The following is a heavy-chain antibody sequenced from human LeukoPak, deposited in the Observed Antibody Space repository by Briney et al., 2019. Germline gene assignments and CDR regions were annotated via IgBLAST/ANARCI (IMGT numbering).Heavy chain of an antibody. D-gene: IGHD5-24*01. CDR1: GFTFDDFT. V-gene: IGHV3-9*03. CDR3: AKDENRWLAPHAFDI. J-gene: IGHJ3*02. Sequence: GGSLRLSCVASGFTFDDFTMQWVRLAPGKGLEWVSGIDWNGFNKDYADSVKGRFTISRDNAKNSLYLQMNSLSSEDMALYFCAKDENRWLAPHAFDIWGQATMVTVSS. CDR2: IDWNGFNK.